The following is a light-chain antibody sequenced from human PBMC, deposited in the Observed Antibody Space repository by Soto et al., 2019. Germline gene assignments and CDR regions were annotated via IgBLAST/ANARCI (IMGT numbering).Light chain of an antibody. J-gene: IGKJ3*01. V-gene: IGKV3-11*01. CDR3: QQRSNWPPIT. Sequence: EIVLTQSPATLSLSPGERATLSCRASQSVSSYLAWYQQKPGQAPRLLIYDASNRATGIPARFSGSGSGTAFTLTLSSLAPEDSAVYYCQQRSNWPPITFGPGTKVDI. CDR2: DAS. CDR1: QSVSSY.